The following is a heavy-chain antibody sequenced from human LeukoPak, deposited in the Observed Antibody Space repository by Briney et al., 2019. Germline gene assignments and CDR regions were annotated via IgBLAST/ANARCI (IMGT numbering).Heavy chain of an antibody. CDR2: IYHSGST. CDR3: ARTFMVRGDYFDY. Sequence: SETLSLTCTVSGGSISSYYWGWIRQPPGKGLEWIGSIYHSGSTYYNPSLKSRVTISVDTSKNQFSLKLSSVTAADTAVYYCARTFMVRGDYFDYWGQGTQVTVSS. CDR1: GGSISSYY. V-gene: IGHV4-38-2*02. D-gene: IGHD3-10*01. J-gene: IGHJ4*02.